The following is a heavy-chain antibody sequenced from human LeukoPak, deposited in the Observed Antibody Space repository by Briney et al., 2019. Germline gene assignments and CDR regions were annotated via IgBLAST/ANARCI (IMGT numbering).Heavy chain of an antibody. J-gene: IGHJ2*01. V-gene: IGHV4-4*07. Sequence: SETLSLTCTVSDDSITIYYWSWIRQPAGKGLEWIGRIDTSGNTNYKPSLKSRVTMSVDTSKNQFSLKLSSVTAADTAVYYCARVSSSWYQDWYFDLWGRGTLITVSS. CDR3: ARVSSSWYQDWYFDL. CDR2: IDTSGNT. CDR1: DDSITIYY. D-gene: IGHD6-13*01.